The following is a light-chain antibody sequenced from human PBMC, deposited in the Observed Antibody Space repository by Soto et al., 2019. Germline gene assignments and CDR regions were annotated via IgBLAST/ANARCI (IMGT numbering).Light chain of an antibody. J-gene: IGKJ1*01. CDR3: QQYGSSPTT. CDR2: GAS. Sequence: EIVMTQSPVTLSVSPGETATLSCRASQYVSNKVAWYQQTPGQAPRLLFFGASIRATGIPDRFSGSGSGTDFTLTISRLEPEDSAVYHCQQYGSSPTTFGQGTKVDIK. CDR1: QYVSNK. V-gene: IGKV3-20*01.